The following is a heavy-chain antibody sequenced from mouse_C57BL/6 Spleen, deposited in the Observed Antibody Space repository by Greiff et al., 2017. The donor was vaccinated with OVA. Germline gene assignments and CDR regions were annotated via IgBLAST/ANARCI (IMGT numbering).Heavy chain of an antibody. CDR1: GYTFTSYW. D-gene: IGHD1-1*01. CDR2: IHPNSGST. Sequence: VQLQQPGAELVKPGASVKLSCKASGYTFTSYWMHWVKQRPGQGLEWIGMIHPNSGSTNYNEKFKSQATLTGDKSSSTVSMQLSSLTSEDSAVYDCARAEYYYGSWYFDVWGTGTTVTVSS. J-gene: IGHJ1*03. V-gene: IGHV1-64*01. CDR3: ARAEYYYGSWYFDV.